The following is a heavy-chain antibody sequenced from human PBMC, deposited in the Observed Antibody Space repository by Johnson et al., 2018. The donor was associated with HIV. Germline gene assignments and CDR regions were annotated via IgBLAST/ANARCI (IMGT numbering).Heavy chain of an antibody. J-gene: IGHJ3*02. Sequence: EVQLVESGGGLVQPGGSLRLSCAASGFTFSNSAMSWVRQAPGKGLEWVSGISGSGGSTYYADSVKGRFTISRDNAKNTLYLQMDSLRAEDTAVYYCARDKGYYGSGTDAFDIWGQGTMVTVSS. CDR3: ARDKGYYGSGTDAFDI. CDR1: GFTFSNSA. D-gene: IGHD3-10*01. CDR2: ISGSGGST. V-gene: IGHV3-23*04.